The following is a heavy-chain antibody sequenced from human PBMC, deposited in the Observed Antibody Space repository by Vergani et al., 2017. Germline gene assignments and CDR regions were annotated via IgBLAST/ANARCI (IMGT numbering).Heavy chain of an antibody. V-gene: IGHV3-23*04. J-gene: IGHJ4*02. CDR1: GFTFSGSA. Sequence: EVQLVESGGGLVQPGGSLKLSCAASGFTFSGSAMHWVRQASGKGLEWVSAISGSGGSTYYADSVKGRFTISRDNSKNTLYLQMNSLRAEDTAVYYCAKDGTTVTDYYFDYWGQGTLVTVSS. CDR3: AKDGTTVTDYYFDY. D-gene: IGHD4-17*01. CDR2: ISGSGGST.